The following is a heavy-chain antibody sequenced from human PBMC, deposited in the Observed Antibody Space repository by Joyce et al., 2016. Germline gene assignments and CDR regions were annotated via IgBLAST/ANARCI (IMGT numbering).Heavy chain of an antibody. J-gene: IGHJ4*02. CDR3: ARLGPKSGYFEAFDY. CDR2: LSPNGVAI. CDR1: GFTFNTYA. V-gene: IGHV3-23*01. D-gene: IGHD5-12*01. Sequence: EVQLLESGGGLVQPGGSLRLSCVASGFTFNTYAMTWVRQAPGKRLEWVSSLSPNGVAIYYADSVKGRFTISRDNSKNTLFLQMESLRVEDTAVYYCARLGPKSGYFEAFDYWGQGSLVTVSS.